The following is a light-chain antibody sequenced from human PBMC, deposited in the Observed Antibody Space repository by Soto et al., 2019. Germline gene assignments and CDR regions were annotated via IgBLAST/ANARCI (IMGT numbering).Light chain of an antibody. CDR2: DVN. Sequence: QSVLTQPASVSGSPGQSITISCTGTNSDVGGYNYVSWYQQHPGKAPKLIIYDVNNRPSGVSNRFSASKSGNTASLTISGLQAEDEADYYCSSYTSSSTRFGGGTQLTVL. CDR3: SSYTSSSTR. J-gene: IGLJ2*01. CDR1: NSDVGGYNY. V-gene: IGLV2-14*01.